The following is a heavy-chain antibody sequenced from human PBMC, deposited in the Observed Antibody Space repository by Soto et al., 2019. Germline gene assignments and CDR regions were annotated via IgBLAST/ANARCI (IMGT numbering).Heavy chain of an antibody. CDR2: ISAYNGNT. J-gene: IGHJ6*03. CDR3: ARASWDFWSGYEDYYYMDV. Sequence: ASVKVSCKASGYTFTSYGISWVRQATGQGLEWMGWISAYNGNTNYAQKLQGRVTMTTDTSTSTAYMELRSLRSDDTAVYYCARASWDFWSGYEDYYYMDVWGKGTTVTVSS. CDR1: GYTFTSYG. V-gene: IGHV1-18*01. D-gene: IGHD3-3*01.